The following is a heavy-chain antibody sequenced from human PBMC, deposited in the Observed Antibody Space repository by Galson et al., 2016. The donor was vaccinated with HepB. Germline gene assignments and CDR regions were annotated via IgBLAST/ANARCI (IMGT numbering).Heavy chain of an antibody. CDR3: AKVGQWRAFDY. CDR1: GFTFSSYA. Sequence: SLRLSCAASGFTFSSYAMTWVRQAPGKGLEWVSTIGSGGTTYHADSVKGRFTISRDNSKNTLYLQMNSLRAEDTAVYYCAKVGQWRAFDYWGQGTLVTVSS. J-gene: IGHJ4*02. CDR2: IGSGGTT. D-gene: IGHD6-19*01. V-gene: IGHV3-23*01.